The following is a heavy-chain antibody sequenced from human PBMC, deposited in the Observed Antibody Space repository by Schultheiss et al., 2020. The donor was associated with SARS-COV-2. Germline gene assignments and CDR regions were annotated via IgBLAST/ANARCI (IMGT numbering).Heavy chain of an antibody. V-gene: IGHV4-61*01. D-gene: IGHD6-6*01. Sequence: SETLSLTCTVSGGSVSSGSYYWSWIRQPPGKGLEWIGYIYYSGSTNYNPSIKSRVTISVDTSKNQFSLKLSSVTAADTAVYYCARRIAARPYRYWGQGTLVTVSS. CDR2: IYYSGST. J-gene: IGHJ4*02. CDR3: ARRIAARPYRY. CDR1: GGSVSSGSYY.